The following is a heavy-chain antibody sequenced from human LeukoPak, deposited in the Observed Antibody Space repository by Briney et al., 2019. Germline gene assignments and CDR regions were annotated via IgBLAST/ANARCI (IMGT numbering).Heavy chain of an antibody. D-gene: IGHD5-12*01. V-gene: IGHV1-8*03. CDR1: GYTYTSYD. J-gene: IGHJ6*03. CDR2: MNPNSGNT. Sequence: GASVKVSCKASGYTYTSYDINWVRQATGQGLEWMGWMNPNSGNTGYAQKFQGRVTITRNTSISTAYMELSSLRSEDTAVYYCARGREGMVANSPYYYYYMDVWGKGTTVTVSS. CDR3: ARGREGMVANSPYYYYYMDV.